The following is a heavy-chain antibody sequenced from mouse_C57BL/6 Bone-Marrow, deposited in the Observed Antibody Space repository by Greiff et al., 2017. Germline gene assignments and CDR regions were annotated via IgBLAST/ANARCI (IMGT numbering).Heavy chain of an antibody. CDR2: ISDGGSYT. D-gene: IGHD2-5*01. J-gene: IGHJ1*03. V-gene: IGHV5-4*01. Sequence: EVKLVESGGGLVKPGGSLKLSCAASGFTFSSYAMSWVRQTPEKRLEWVATISDGGSYTYYPDNVKCRFTISRDNAKNNLYLQMSHLKSEDTAMYYCAREGSYSNYEWYFDVWGTGTTVTVSS. CDR1: GFTFSSYA. CDR3: AREGSYSNYEWYFDV.